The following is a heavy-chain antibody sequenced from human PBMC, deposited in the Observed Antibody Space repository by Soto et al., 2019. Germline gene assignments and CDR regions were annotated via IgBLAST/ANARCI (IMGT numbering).Heavy chain of an antibody. CDR1: GVSISNTSYY. CDR3: ARHGSY. V-gene: IGHV4-39*01. Sequence: SESLSLTCTVSGVSISNTSYYWGWIRQPPGKGLEWIGTIYFSGSTFYNPSLKSRLTISVDTSKNQFSLRLSSVTAADTAVYYCARHGSYWGQGTLVTVLL. J-gene: IGHJ4*02. CDR2: IYFSGST.